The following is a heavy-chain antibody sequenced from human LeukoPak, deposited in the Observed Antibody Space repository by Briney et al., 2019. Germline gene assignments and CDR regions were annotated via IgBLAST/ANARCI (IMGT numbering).Heavy chain of an antibody. J-gene: IGHJ5*02. CDR2: MNPNSGAT. V-gene: IGHV1-2*02. Sequence: AASVKVSCKASGYTFTTYYMHWVRQAPGQGLEWMGWMNPNSGATKYAQKFQGRVTMTRDTSISTSYMELSRLISDDTAMYYCARGTTPAAGPYKWFDPWGQGTLVTVSS. CDR1: GYTFTTYY. D-gene: IGHD6-13*01. CDR3: ARGTTPAAGPYKWFDP.